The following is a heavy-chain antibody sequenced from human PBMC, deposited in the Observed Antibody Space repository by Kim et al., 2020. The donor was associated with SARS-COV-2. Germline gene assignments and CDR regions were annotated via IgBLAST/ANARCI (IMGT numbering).Heavy chain of an antibody. Sequence: GGSLRLSCAASGFTFSSYSMNWVRQAPGKGLEWVSSISSSSSYIYYADSVKGRFTISRDNAKNSLYLQMNSLRAEDTAVYYCARVGRVYYDILTGYYKGPYYFDYWGQGTLVTVSS. CDR3: ARVGRVYYDILTGYYKGPYYFDY. CDR1: GFTFSSYS. J-gene: IGHJ4*02. V-gene: IGHV3-21*01. D-gene: IGHD3-9*01. CDR2: ISSSSSYI.